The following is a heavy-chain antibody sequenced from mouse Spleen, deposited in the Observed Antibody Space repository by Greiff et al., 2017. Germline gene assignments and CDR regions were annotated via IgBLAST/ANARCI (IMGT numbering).Heavy chain of an antibody. Sequence: EVMLVESGGGLVKPGGSLKLSCAASGFTFSSYTMSWVRQTPEKRLEWVATISSGGSYTYYPDSVKGRFTISRDNAKNTLYLQMSSLKSEDTAMYYCTRDGAGNYFDYWGQGTTLTVSS. V-gene: IGHV5-6-4*01. J-gene: IGHJ2*01. CDR1: GFTFSSYT. CDR2: ISSGGSYT. CDR3: TRDGAGNYFDY.